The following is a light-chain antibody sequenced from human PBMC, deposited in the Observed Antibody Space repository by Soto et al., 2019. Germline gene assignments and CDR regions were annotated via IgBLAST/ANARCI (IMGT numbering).Light chain of an antibody. Sequence: DIQMTQSPSSLSASVGDRVTITCRASQSISSYLNWYQQKPGKAPKLLIYAASSLQSGVPSRFSGSGSGTDFTLTISSLQPEDFATYYCQQSYSTPWTFRQGPTVDIK. CDR3: QQSYSTPWT. CDR1: QSISSY. V-gene: IGKV1-39*01. J-gene: IGKJ1*01. CDR2: AAS.